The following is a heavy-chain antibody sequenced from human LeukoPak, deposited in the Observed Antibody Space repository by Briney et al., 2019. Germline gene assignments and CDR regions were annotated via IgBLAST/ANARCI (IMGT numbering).Heavy chain of an antibody. CDR1: GITFSSYA. CDR2: ISASGGST. Sequence: GGSLRLSCAASGITFSSYAMSWVRQAPGKGLEWVSAISASGGSTYYADSVKGRFTISRDDSKNTLYLQMNSLRAEDTAIYYCAPNWNLDYWGQGSLVTVSS. D-gene: IGHD1-1*01. CDR3: APNWNLDY. J-gene: IGHJ4*02. V-gene: IGHV3-23*01.